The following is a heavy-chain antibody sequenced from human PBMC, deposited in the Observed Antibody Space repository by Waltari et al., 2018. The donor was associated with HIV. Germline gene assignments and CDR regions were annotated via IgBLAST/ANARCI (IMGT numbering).Heavy chain of an antibody. J-gene: IGHJ4*02. D-gene: IGHD3-22*01. CDR2: IYWADEK. CDR3: AHRPYYYDSSGHDTYDFDY. CDR1: GFSLSTSGVG. V-gene: IGHV2-5*02. Sequence: QITLKESGPTLVKPTQTLTLTCTLSGFSLSTSGVGVGWIRQPPGKALEWLALIYWADEKRYSPALKSRLTITKDTSKNQVVLTMTNMDPVDTATYYCAHRPYYYDSSGHDTYDFDYWGQGTLVTVSS.